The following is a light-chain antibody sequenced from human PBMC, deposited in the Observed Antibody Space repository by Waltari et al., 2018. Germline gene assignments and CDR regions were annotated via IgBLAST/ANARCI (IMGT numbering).Light chain of an antibody. CDR3: CSYTGTYTLGV. J-gene: IGLJ3*02. Sequence: QSALTQPPSASGSPGQSVTISCTGTSSDVGAYDHVSWYQQHLGKAPKPMFYEVTKRPSGVPDRFSGSKSGNTASLTVSGLQADDEADYYCCSYTGTYTLGVFGGGTKLTVL. V-gene: IGLV2-8*01. CDR1: SSDVGAYDH. CDR2: EVT.